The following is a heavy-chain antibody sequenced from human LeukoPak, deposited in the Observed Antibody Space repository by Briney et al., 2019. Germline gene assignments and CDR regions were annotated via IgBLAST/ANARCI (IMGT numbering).Heavy chain of an antibody. J-gene: IGHJ3*01. CDR1: GYTLTELS. D-gene: IGHD6-19*01. V-gene: IGHV1-24*01. CDR2: FDPENDEA. CDR3: ARGGGRYSSGWTEEWKN. Sequence: ASVKVSCKVSGYTLTELSMHWVRQAPGKGLEWMGGFDPENDEAVYAQNFQARVTMTEDTASDTGYMELSSLRSEDTAVYYCARGGGRYSSGWTEEWKNWGQGTMVTVSS.